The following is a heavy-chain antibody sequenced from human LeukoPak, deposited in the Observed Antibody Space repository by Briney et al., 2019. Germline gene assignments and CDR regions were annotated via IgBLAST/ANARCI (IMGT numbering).Heavy chain of an antibody. CDR3: VRQKKSHGNFDY. V-gene: IGHV3-13*01. D-gene: IGHD1-26*01. J-gene: IGHJ4*02. Sequence: GSLRLSCAASGFTFSDHAMHWVRQAPGKGLERVSAVGIAADTFYPGSVKGRFTISRENAKNSLYLQMNSLRVEDTAVYYCVRQKKSHGNFDYWGQGTLVTVSS. CDR2: VGIAADT. CDR1: GFTFSDHA.